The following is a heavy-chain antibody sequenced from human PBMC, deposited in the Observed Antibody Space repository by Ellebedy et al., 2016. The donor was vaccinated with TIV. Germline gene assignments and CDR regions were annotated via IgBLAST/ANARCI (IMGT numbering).Heavy chain of an antibody. CDR2: INGDGSRT. D-gene: IGHD1-26*01. CDR1: GFRFSGYW. Sequence: GESLKISCEASGFRFSGYWMYWVRQGPGQGLLSVACINGDGSRTTYADSAKGRFTISRDNAKNTLYLEMNSLRVEDTALYYCTRDYRNAGVDPWGQGTLVTVSS. J-gene: IGHJ5*02. CDR3: TRDYRNAGVDP. V-gene: IGHV3-74*01.